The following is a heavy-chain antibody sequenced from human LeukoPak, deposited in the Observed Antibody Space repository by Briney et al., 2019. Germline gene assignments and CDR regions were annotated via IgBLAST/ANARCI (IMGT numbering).Heavy chain of an antibody. Sequence: KTSETLSLTCTVSGGSISSGSYYWSWIRQPAGKGLEWIVRIYTSGSTNYNPSLKSRVTISVDTSKNQFSLKLSSVTAADTAVYYCATDGYAYSFRAFDIWGQGTMVTVSS. J-gene: IGHJ3*02. CDR1: GGSISSGSYY. CDR2: IYTSGST. CDR3: ATDGYAYSFRAFDI. D-gene: IGHD5-24*01. V-gene: IGHV4-61*02.